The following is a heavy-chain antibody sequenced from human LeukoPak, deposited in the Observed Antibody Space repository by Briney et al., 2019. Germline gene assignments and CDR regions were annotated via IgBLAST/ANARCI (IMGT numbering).Heavy chain of an antibody. CDR2: ISYDGSNK. J-gene: IGHJ4*02. Sequence: PGGSLRLSCAASGFTFRGYAMHWVRQGPGKGLEWVAVISYDGSNKYYADSVKGRFTVSRDNSKNTLYLQMNSLRTEDTAVYYCARDGYGLDTPMVSTVFDCWGQGTLVTVSS. D-gene: IGHD5-18*01. CDR3: ARDGYGLDTPMVSTVFDC. CDR1: GFTFRGYA. V-gene: IGHV3-30*03.